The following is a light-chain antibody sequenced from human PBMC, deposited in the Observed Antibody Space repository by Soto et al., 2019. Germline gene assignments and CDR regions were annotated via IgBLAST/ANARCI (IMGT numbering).Light chain of an antibody. J-gene: IGKJ2*01. CDR3: QQYGSSPLYT. CDR2: GAS. Sequence: IGLTQSPGSLSLSPGERATLSCRASQSVNSNYLAWDQQKPGQAPSLLIYGASSRATGIPDRFSGSGSGTDFTLTISRLEPEDFAVYYCQQYGSSPLYTFGQGTKLQSK. CDR1: QSVNSNY. V-gene: IGKV3-20*01.